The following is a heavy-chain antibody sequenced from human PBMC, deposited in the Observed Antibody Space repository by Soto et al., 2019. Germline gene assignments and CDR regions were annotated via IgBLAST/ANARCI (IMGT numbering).Heavy chain of an antibody. V-gene: IGHV3-48*02. J-gene: IGHJ4*02. Sequence: GGSLRLSCAASGFTFSSYSMNWVRQAPGKGLEWVSYISSGSSNIYYADSVKGRFTISRDTAKNSLYLQMNSLRDEDTAVYYCARDYGGTGYAFDYWGQGTLVTVSS. CDR2: ISSGSSNI. D-gene: IGHD1-1*01. CDR3: ARDYGGTGYAFDY. CDR1: GFTFSSYS.